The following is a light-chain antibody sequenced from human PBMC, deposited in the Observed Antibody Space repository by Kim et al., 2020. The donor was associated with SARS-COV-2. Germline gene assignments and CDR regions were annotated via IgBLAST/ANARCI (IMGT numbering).Light chain of an antibody. CDR2: YDS. V-gene: IGLV3-21*04. CDR3: QVWDSINDHVI. Sequence: APGKTAKIPCGGNDIGDVHVHWYQQKPGQTPAVVIQYDSERPSGIPERFSGSNSGNTATLTISRVEAGDEADYYCQVWDSINDHVIIGGGTQLTVL. CDR1: DIGDVH. J-gene: IGLJ2*01.